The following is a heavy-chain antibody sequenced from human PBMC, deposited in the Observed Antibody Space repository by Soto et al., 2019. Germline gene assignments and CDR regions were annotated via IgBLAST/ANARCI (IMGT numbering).Heavy chain of an antibody. V-gene: IGHV4-30-2*01. D-gene: IGHD6-19*01. Sequence: QLQLQESGSGLVKPSQTLSLTCAVSGGSISSGGYSWSWIRQPPGKGLEWIGYIYHSGSTYYNPYLKSRVAISVDRSKNQFSLKLSSVTAADTAVYSCARAGGLGAVAADYWGQGTLVTVSS. CDR3: ARAGGLGAVAADY. CDR2: IYHSGST. CDR1: GGSISSGGYS. J-gene: IGHJ4*02.